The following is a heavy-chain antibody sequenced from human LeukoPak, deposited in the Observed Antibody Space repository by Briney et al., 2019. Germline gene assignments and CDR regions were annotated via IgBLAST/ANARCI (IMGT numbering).Heavy chain of an antibody. J-gene: IGHJ6*04. V-gene: IGHV1-2*04. D-gene: IGHD1-1*01. CDR2: INPNSGGT. CDR1: GYTFTGYY. CDR3: ACSTTGTTWGLYGMDV. Sequence: ASVKVSCKASGYTFTGYYMHWVRQAPGQGREWMGWINPNSGGTNYAQKFQGWVTMTRDTSIRTAYMELSRLRSDDTAVYYCACSTTGTTWGLYGMDVWGKGTTVTVSS.